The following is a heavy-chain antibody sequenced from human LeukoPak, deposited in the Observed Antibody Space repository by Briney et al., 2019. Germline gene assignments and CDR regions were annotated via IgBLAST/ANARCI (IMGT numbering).Heavy chain of an antibody. D-gene: IGHD1-26*01. Sequence: KHGETLNISGKGSGYSFTSYWIGWVRQMPGKGLDWMGIIYPGDSDTRYSPSFQGHVSISADKSISTAYLQWSSLKASDTAMYYCAAKRGGSYGFAFHIWGQGTLVTVSS. V-gene: IGHV5-51*01. CDR2: IYPGDSDT. CDR1: GYSFTSYW. CDR3: AAKRGGSYGFAFHI. J-gene: IGHJ3*02.